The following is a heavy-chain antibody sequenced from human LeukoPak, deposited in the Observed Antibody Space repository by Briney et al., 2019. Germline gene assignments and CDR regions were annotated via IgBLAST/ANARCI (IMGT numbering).Heavy chain of an antibody. D-gene: IGHD3-10*01. V-gene: IGHV3-23*01. J-gene: IGHJ4*02. CDR1: GFTFSSYA. Sequence: GGSLRLSCAASGFTFSSYAMSWVRQAPGKGLEWVSAIGGRGGSTYYADSVKGRFTISRDNSKNTLYVQMNSLRAEDTAVYYCAKGHYYGSGSLDYWGQGTLVTVSS. CDR3: AKGHYYGSGSLDY. CDR2: IGGRGGST.